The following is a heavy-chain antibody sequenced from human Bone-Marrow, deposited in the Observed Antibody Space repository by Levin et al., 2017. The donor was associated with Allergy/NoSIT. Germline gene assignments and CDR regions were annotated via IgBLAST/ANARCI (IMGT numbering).Heavy chain of an antibody. Sequence: GGSLRLSCAASGFTFSSYAMHWVRQAPGKGLEWVAVISYDGSNKYYADSVKGRFTISRDNSKNTLYLQMNSLRAEDTAVYYCARDSQGVTVSGSYLDYWGQGTLVTVSS. D-gene: IGHD1-26*01. CDR1: GFTFSSYA. CDR3: ARDSQGVTVSGSYLDY. V-gene: IGHV3-30-3*01. J-gene: IGHJ4*02. CDR2: ISYDGSNK.